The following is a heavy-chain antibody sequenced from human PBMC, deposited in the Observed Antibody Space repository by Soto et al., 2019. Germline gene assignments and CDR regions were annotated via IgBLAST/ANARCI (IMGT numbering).Heavy chain of an antibody. CDR3: ARNGMGYYGSGSYYVDY. D-gene: IGHD3-10*01. Sequence: PGGSLRLSCAASGFTFSSHSMNWVRQAPGKGLEWVSSISSSSSYIYYADSVKGRFTISRDNAKNSLYLQMNSLRAEDTAVYYCARNGMGYYGSGSYYVDYWGQGTLVTVSS. J-gene: IGHJ4*02. CDR2: ISSSSSYI. V-gene: IGHV3-21*01. CDR1: GFTFSSHS.